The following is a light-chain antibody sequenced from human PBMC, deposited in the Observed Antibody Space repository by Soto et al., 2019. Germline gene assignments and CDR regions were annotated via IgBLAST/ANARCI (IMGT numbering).Light chain of an antibody. CDR1: QSVSSN. CDR3: QQYSQWPPYP. CDR2: ETA. V-gene: IGKV3-15*01. Sequence: EIVMTQSPATLSVSPGERATLSCRASQSVSSNLAWYQQKPGQAPRLLIYETATRATDIPARFTGSGSGTEFTPTINTLHSEDFAIYYCQQYSQWPPYPFGQGTKVDIX. J-gene: IGKJ2*01.